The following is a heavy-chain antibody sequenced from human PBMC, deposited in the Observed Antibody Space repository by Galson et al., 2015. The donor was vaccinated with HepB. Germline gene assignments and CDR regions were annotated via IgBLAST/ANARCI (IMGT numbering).Heavy chain of an antibody. D-gene: IGHD3-3*01. CDR3: AKASNPFWSGSYYYYYYMDV. CDR2: ISGSGGST. Sequence: SLRLSCAASGFTFSSYAMSWVRQAPGKGLEWVSAISGSGGSTYYADSVKGRFTISRDNSKNTLYLQRNSLRAEDTAVYYCAKASNPFWSGSYYYYYYMDVWGKGTTVTVSS. CDR1: GFTFSSYA. J-gene: IGHJ6*03. V-gene: IGHV3-23*01.